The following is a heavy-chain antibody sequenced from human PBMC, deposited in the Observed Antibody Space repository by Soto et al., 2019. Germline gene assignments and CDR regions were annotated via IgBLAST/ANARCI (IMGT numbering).Heavy chain of an antibody. Sequence: SVKVSCKASGGTFSSYAISWVRQAPGQGLEWMGGIIPIFGTANYAQKFQGRVTITADESTSTAYMEPSSLRSEDTAVYYCARWGGAYYYDSSGHLYWGQGTQVTVSS. CDR1: GGTFSSYA. D-gene: IGHD3-22*01. CDR3: ARWGGAYYYDSSGHLY. J-gene: IGHJ4*02. V-gene: IGHV1-69*13. CDR2: IIPIFGTA.